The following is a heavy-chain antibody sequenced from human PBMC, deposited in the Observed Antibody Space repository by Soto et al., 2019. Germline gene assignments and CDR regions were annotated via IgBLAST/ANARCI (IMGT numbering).Heavy chain of an antibody. CDR1: GGTFSSYA. V-gene: IGHV1-69*01. D-gene: IGHD2-2*01. CDR2: IIPIFGTA. CDR3: ARGEEEYCSSTSCSLDY. Sequence: QVQLVQSGAEVKKPGSSVKVSCTASGGTFSSYAISWVRQAPGQGLEWMGGIIPIFGTANYAQKFQGRVTITADESTSAAYMELSSLRSEDTAVYYCARGEEEYCSSTSCSLDYWGQGTLVTVSS. J-gene: IGHJ4*02.